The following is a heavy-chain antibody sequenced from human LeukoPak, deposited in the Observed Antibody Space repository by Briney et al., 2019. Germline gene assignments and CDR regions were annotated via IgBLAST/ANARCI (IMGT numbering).Heavy chain of an antibody. Sequence: ASVKVSYKASGYTFTSYDINWVRQATGQGLEWMGWMNPNSGNTGYAQKFQGRVTMTRNTSISTAYMELSSLRSEDTAVYYCARGLYYDSSGSYYFDYWGQGTLVTVSS. D-gene: IGHD3-22*01. CDR2: MNPNSGNT. J-gene: IGHJ4*02. V-gene: IGHV1-8*01. CDR3: ARGLYYDSSGSYYFDY. CDR1: GYTFTSYD.